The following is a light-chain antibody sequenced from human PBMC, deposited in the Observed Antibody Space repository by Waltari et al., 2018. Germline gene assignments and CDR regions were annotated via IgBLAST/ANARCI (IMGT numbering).Light chain of an antibody. J-gene: IGKJ1*01. V-gene: IGKV2-30*02. CDR1: QSLVHSDGNTH. CDR3: MQSIHWPWT. CDR2: KVS. Sequence: DVVMTQSPLALPVTLGQPASISRQSSQSLVHSDGNTHLNWFHQRPGQSPRRLIYKVSNRDSGVPDRFSGSGSGTDFTLKISRVEAEDVGVYYCMQSIHWPWTFGQGTKVEIK.